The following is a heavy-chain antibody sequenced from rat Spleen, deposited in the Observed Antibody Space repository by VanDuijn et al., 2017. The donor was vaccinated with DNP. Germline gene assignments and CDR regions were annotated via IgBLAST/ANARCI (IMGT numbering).Heavy chain of an antibody. CDR2: IIYDGSST. D-gene: IGHD1-7*01. V-gene: IGHV5S10*01. CDR3: ATSSYFGYDYGFAY. CDR1: GFTFSYYG. J-gene: IGHJ3*01. Sequence: EVQLVESGGGLVQPGRSLKLSCAASGFTFSYYGMAWVRQAPKKGLEWVATIIYDGSSTYYRDSVRGRFTISRDYARSTLYLQMDSLRSEDTATYYCATSSYFGYDYGFAYWGQGTLVTVSS.